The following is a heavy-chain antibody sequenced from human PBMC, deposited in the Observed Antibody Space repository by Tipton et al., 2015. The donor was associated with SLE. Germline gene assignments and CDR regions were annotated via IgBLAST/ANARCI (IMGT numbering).Heavy chain of an antibody. CDR3: ARESFTNDFYYYMDV. V-gene: IGHV4-39*07. CDR1: GGSIGSDNDY. J-gene: IGHJ6*03. Sequence: TLSLTCTVSGGSIGSDNDYWGWIRQPPGKGLEWIGSIYYSGRTYYNPSLKSRVTISLDPPKNQFSLKLTSVTAADTAMYYCARESFTNDFYYYMDVWGKGTTVTVSS. D-gene: IGHD2-8*01. CDR2: IYYSGRT.